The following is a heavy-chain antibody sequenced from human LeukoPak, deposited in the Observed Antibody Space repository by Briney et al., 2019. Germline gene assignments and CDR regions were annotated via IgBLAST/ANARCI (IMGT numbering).Heavy chain of an antibody. J-gene: IGHJ4*02. Sequence: GGSLRLSCAASGFTFSSYGMHWVRQAPGKGLEWVSYISSSSSMIYYADSVKGRFTISRDNAKNSLYLQMNSLRAEDTAVYYCARNPFYDSSGYHDYWGQGTLVTVSS. D-gene: IGHD3-22*01. V-gene: IGHV3-48*01. CDR1: GFTFSSYG. CDR3: ARNPFYDSSGYHDY. CDR2: ISSSSSMI.